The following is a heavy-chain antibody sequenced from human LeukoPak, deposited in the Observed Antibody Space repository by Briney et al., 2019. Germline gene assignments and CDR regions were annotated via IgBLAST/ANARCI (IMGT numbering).Heavy chain of an antibody. CDR3: TRDYDSSGYYFLM. J-gene: IGHJ4*02. V-gene: IGHV4-4*02. Sequence: SDTLSLTCAVSGGSISSDNWWSWVRQPPGKGLEWIGEIYHSGSTVYNLSLKSRVTISVDKSKNQVALRLGSVTAADTAAYYCTRDYDSSGYYFLMWGQGTLVTVSS. D-gene: IGHD3-22*01. CDR2: IYHSGST. CDR1: GGSISSDNW.